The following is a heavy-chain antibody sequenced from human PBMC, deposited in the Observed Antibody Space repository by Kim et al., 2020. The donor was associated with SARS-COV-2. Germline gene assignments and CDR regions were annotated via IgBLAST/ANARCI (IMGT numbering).Heavy chain of an antibody. Sequence: ASVKVSCKVSGYTLTELSMHWVRQAPGKGLAWMGGFDPEDGETIYAQKFQGRVTMTEDTSTDTAYMELSSLRSEDTAVYYCATGTPYYDSSGYHGWFDPWGQGTLVTVSS. D-gene: IGHD3-22*01. J-gene: IGHJ5*02. V-gene: IGHV1-24*01. CDR2: FDPEDGET. CDR1: GYTLTELS. CDR3: ATGTPYYDSSGYHGWFDP.